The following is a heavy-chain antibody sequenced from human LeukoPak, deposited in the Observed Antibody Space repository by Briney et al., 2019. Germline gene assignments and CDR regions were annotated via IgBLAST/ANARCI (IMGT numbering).Heavy chain of an antibody. D-gene: IGHD3-10*01. CDR1: GFTFSGSA. CDR3: TRLGTRNWFDP. J-gene: IGHJ5*02. Sequence: GGSLRLSCAASGFTFSGSAMHWVRQASGKGLEWVGRIRSKANSYATAYAASVKGRFTISSDDSKNTAYLQMNSLKTEDTAVYYCTRLGTRNWFDPWGQGTLVTVSS. CDR2: IRSKANSYAT. V-gene: IGHV3-73*01.